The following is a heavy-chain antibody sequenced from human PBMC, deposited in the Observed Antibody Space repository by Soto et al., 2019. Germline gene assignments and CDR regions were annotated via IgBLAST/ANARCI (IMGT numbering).Heavy chain of an antibody. J-gene: IGHJ4*02. CDR1: GFTFSSYG. V-gene: IGHV3-33*01. CDR3: ARGAVVAPEYYFDY. D-gene: IGHD2-15*01. Sequence: QVQLVASGGGVVQPGRSLRLSCAASGFTFSSYGMHWVRQAPGKGLEWVAVIWYDGSNKYYADSVKGRFTISRDNSKNTLYLQMNSLRAEDTAVYYWARGAVVAPEYYFDYWGQGTLVTVSS. CDR2: IWYDGSNK.